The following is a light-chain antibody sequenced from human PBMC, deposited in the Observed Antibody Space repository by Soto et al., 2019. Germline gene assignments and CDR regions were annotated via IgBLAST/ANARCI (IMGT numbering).Light chain of an antibody. CDR1: QVISSW. CDR2: AAS. J-gene: IGKJ4*01. V-gene: IGKV1-12*01. Sequence: DIQMTQSPSSLSASVGDRVTITCRASQVISSWLAWYQQKPGKAPKLLIYAASSLQSGVPSRFSGSESGTDFTLTISSLQPEDSATYYCQQASSFPLTFGGGTKVEIK. CDR3: QQASSFPLT.